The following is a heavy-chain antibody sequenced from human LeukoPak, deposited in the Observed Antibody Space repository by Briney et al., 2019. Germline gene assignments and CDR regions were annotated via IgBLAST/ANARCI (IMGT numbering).Heavy chain of an antibody. CDR3: ARENRYSSDY. CDR1: GFTFSSYA. CDR2: ISYDGSNK. V-gene: IGHV3-30*04. D-gene: IGHD6-13*01. Sequence: PGRSLRLSCAASGFTFSSYAMHWVRQAPGKGREWVVVISYDGSNKYYAASVKGRFTISRDNSKNTLYLQMNSLRAEDTAVYYCARENRYSSDYWGQGTLVTVSS. J-gene: IGHJ4*02.